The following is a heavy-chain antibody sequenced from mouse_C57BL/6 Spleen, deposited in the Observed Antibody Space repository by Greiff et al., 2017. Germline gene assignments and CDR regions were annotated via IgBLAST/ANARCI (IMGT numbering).Heavy chain of an antibody. Sequence: EVKLMESGGGLVQPKGSLKLSCAASGFSFNTYAMNWVRQAPGKGLEWVARIRSKSNNYATYYADSVKDRFTISRDDSESMLYLQMNNLKTEDTAMYYCVRHAPIFDVWGTGTTVTVSS. CDR3: VRHAPIFDV. CDR2: IRSKSNNYAT. J-gene: IGHJ1*03. CDR1: GFSFNTYA. V-gene: IGHV10-1*01.